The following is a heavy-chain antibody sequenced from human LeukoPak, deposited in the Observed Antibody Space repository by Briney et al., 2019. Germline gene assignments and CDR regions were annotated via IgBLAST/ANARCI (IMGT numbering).Heavy chain of an antibody. CDR2: IRFDGSNQ. V-gene: IGHV3-30*02. Sequence: PGGSLRLSCAASGFTFRSFGMHFVRQAPGKGLEWVAFIRFDGSNQYYTDSVKGRFTMSRDNSNNTLYLQMNNLRGDDTAVYFCAKGYGESHFDSWGQGTLVIVSS. CDR1: GFTFRSFG. CDR3: AKGYGESHFDS. D-gene: IGHD5-18*01. J-gene: IGHJ4*02.